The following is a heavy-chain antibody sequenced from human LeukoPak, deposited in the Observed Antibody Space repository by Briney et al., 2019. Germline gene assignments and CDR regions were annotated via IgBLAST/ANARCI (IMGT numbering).Heavy chain of an antibody. V-gene: IGHV3-64*01. CDR2: ISSNGGST. J-gene: IGHJ6*03. Sequence: GGSLRLSCAASGFTFSSYAMHWVRQAPGKGLEYVSAISSNGGSTYYANSVKGRFTISRGNFKNTLYLQMGSLRAEDMAVYYCAREGYYYYYMDVWGKGTTVTASS. CDR1: GFTFSSYA. CDR3: AREGYYYYYMDV.